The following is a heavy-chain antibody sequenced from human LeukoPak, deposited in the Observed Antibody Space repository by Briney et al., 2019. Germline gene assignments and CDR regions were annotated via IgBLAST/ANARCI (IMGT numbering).Heavy chain of an antibody. J-gene: IGHJ5*02. CDR1: GFTFSTYW. D-gene: IGHD1-26*01. V-gene: IGHV3-7*01. CDR3: AGARGWEFSS. CDR2: IKQDGSVK. Sequence: GGSLRLSCAALGFTFSTYWMGWVRQAPGMGLEWVATIKQDGSVKHYVDSVKGRFTISRDNAKNSLFLQMNSLRAEDTAVYYCAGARGWEFSSWGQGTLVTVSS.